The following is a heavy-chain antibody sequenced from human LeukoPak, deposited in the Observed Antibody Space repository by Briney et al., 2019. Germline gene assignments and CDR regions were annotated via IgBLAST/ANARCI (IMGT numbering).Heavy chain of an antibody. Sequence: GGSLRLSCAASGFTFSSYGMHWVRQAPGKGLEWVAFIRYDGSNKYYADSVKGRFTISRDNSKNTLYLQMNSLRAEDTAVYYCAKDLPVYSGSYDYWGQGTLVTVSS. J-gene: IGHJ4*02. CDR1: GFTFSSYG. V-gene: IGHV3-30*02. CDR2: IRYDGSNK. CDR3: AKDLPVYSGSYDY. D-gene: IGHD1-26*01.